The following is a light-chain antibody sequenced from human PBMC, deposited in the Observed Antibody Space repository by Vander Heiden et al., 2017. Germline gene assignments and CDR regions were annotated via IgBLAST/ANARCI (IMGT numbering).Light chain of an antibody. V-gene: IGLV1-40*01. Sequence: QSALTQPPSVSGAPGQRVHISCTGSSSNIAAGYDVHWYELLPGTAPKLLIYGNSNRPSGVPDRFSGSKSGTSASLAITGLQAEDEADYYCQSYDSSLSGPVVFGGGTKLTVL. J-gene: IGLJ2*01. CDR3: QSYDSSLSGPVV. CDR1: SSNIAAGYD. CDR2: GNS.